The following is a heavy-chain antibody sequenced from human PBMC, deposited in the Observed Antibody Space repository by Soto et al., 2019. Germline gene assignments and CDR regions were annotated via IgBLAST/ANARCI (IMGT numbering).Heavy chain of an antibody. V-gene: IGHV3-23*01. CDR2: ISGSGGST. CDR1: GFTFSSYA. CDR3: AKGPGQQRVNAYFRPYYYYYGMDV. Sequence: GGSLRLSCAASGFTFSSYAMSWVRQAPGKGLEWVSAISGSGGSTYYADSVKGRFTISRDNSKNTLYLQMNSLRAEDTAVYYCAKGPGQQRVNAYFRPYYYYYGMDVWGQGTTVTVSS. J-gene: IGHJ6*02. D-gene: IGHD6-6*01.